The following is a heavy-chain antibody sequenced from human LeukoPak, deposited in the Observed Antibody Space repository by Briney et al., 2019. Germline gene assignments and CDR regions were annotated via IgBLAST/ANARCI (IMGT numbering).Heavy chain of an antibody. Sequence: PSETLSLTCGVYDGSFRGHYWSWLRQPPGKGLEWIGEINQSGSTEYNPSLKSRVTISVDTSKNQFSLRLRSVTAADTAVYYCASVGYDSSAYNLDYWGRGTLVTVSS. D-gene: IGHD3-22*01. J-gene: IGHJ4*02. CDR3: ASVGYDSSAYNLDY. V-gene: IGHV4-34*01. CDR2: INQSGST. CDR1: DGSFRGHY.